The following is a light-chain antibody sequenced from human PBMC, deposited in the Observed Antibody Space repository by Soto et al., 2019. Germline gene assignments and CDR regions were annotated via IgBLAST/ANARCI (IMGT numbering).Light chain of an antibody. CDR3: QQYDSYNT. CDR2: KAS. V-gene: IGKV1-5*03. CDR1: QSISTW. Sequence: IQMTQSPSTLSASVGDRVTITCRANQSISTWLAWYQQKPGKAPKLLIYKASSLESGVPSRFSGGGSGTEFTLTISSLQPDDFATYYCQQYDSYNTFGQGTKLEVK. J-gene: IGKJ2*01.